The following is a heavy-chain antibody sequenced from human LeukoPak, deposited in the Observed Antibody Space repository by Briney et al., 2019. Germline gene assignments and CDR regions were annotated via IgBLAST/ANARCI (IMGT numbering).Heavy chain of an antibody. D-gene: IGHD3-3*01. V-gene: IGHV1-24*01. CDR2: FDPEDGET. J-gene: IGHJ3*02. Sequence: ASVKVSCKVSGYTLTELSMHWVRQAPGKGLEWMGGFDPEDGETIYAQKFQGRVTMTEDTSTDTAYMELSSLKSEDPAVYYCATVLTKNRAFDIWGQGTMVTVSS. CDR3: ATVLTKNRAFDI. CDR1: GYTLTELS.